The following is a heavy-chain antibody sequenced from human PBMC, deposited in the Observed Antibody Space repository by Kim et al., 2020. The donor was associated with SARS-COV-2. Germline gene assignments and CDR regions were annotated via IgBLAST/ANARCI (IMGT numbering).Heavy chain of an antibody. CDR2: ISAYNGNT. Sequence: ASVKVSCKASGYTFTSYGISWVRQAPGQGLEWMGWISAYNGNTNYAQKLQGRVTMTTDTSTSTAYMELRSLRSDDTAVYYCARGPQPTPWELPLKEDAFDIWGQGRMVTVSS. CDR3: ARGPQPTPWELPLKEDAFDI. D-gene: IGHD1-26*01. CDR1: GYTFTSYG. J-gene: IGHJ3*02. V-gene: IGHV1-18*01.